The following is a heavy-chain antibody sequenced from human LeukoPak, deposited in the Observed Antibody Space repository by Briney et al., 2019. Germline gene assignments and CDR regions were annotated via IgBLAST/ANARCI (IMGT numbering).Heavy chain of an antibody. CDR2: IKQDGSEK. Sequence: GGSLRLSCAASGFTFSSYWMSWVRQAPGKGLEWVANIKQDGSEKYYVDSVKGRFTISRDYAKNSLYLQMNSLRAEDTAVYYCARDGGGYSYGYSDYWGQGTLVTVSS. CDR3: ARDGGGYSYGYSDY. J-gene: IGHJ4*02. D-gene: IGHD5-18*01. CDR1: GFTFSSYW. V-gene: IGHV3-7*03.